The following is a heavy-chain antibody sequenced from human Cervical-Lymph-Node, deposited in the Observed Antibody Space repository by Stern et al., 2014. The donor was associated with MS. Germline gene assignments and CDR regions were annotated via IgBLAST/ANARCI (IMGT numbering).Heavy chain of an antibody. D-gene: IGHD6-19*01. J-gene: IGHJ3*01. CDR3: ARHDASGWARAADAFKF. CDR1: GYSFSSFW. CDR2: IYPGDSDI. V-gene: IGHV5-51*01. Sequence: EVQLLESGAEVKKPGESLKISCKASGYSFSSFWIGWVRQMPGRGLEWMGIIYPGDSDIRYSPSFQGQVTISADRAISTASLQWSSLKASDTATYYCARHDASGWARAADAFKFWGQGTAVTVSS.